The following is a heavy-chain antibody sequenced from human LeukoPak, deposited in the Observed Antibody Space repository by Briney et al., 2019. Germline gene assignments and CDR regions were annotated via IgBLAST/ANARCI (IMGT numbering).Heavy chain of an antibody. Sequence: GGSLRLSCVGSGFTFSDAWMSWVRQAPGKGLEWVGRIKSKSDGGTIDYAAPVKGRFTISRDDSRNTLYLQMNSLKTEDTAVYHCTMRRQVWWWGQGTLVTVS. D-gene: IGHD2-8*02. CDR2: IKSKSDGGTI. V-gene: IGHV3-15*01. J-gene: IGHJ4*02. CDR1: GFTFSDAW. CDR3: TMRRQVWW.